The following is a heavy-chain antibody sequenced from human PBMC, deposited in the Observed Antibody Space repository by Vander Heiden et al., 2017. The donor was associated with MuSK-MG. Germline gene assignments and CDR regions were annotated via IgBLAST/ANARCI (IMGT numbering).Heavy chain of an antibody. CDR1: GGTFSSYA. J-gene: IGHJ6*03. V-gene: IGHV1-69*04. D-gene: IGHD6-19*01. CDR2: IIPILGIA. Sequence: QVQLVQSGAEVKKPGSSVKVSCKASGGTFSSYAISGVRQAPGQGREWMGGIIPILGIANYAQKFQGRVTITADESTSTAYMELSSLRSEDTAVYYWARGPAQWLELSPDYYYYMDVWGKGTTVTVSS. CDR3: ARGPAQWLELSPDYYYYMDV.